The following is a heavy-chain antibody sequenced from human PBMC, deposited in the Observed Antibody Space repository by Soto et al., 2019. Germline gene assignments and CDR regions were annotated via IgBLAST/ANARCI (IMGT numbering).Heavy chain of an antibody. CDR2: MNPNSGNT. CDR1: GYPFTSYD. J-gene: IGHJ6*02. CDR3: ARGERTYYDFWSGYYTGPYYGMDV. D-gene: IGHD3-3*01. V-gene: IGHV1-8*01. Sequence: GSVKVCCKASGYPFTSYDINLVRQATGQGLEWMGWMNPNSGNTGYAQKFQGRVTMTRNTSISTAYMELSSLRSEDTAVYYCARGERTYYDFWSGYYTGPYYGMDVWCQGTTVTV.